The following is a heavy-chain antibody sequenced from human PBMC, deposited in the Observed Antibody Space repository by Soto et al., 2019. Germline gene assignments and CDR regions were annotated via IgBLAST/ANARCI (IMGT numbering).Heavy chain of an antibody. J-gene: IGHJ6*02. V-gene: IGHV4-30-4*01. CDR3: ARSCPLYYYGMDV. Sequence: SETLSLTCTVSGGSISSGDYYWSWIRQPPGKGLEWIGYIYYSGSTYYNPSLKSRVTISVDTSKNQFSLKLSSVTAADTAVYYCARSCPLYYYGMDVWGQGTTVTVSS. CDR1: GGSISSGDYY. CDR2: IYYSGST.